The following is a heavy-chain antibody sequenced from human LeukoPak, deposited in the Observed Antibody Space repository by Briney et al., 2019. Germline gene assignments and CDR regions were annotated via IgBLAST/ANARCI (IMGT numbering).Heavy chain of an antibody. V-gene: IGHV3-21*01. J-gene: IGHJ4*02. CDR3: ARRSGNYESSGYYSNDY. CDR1: GFSFSSYS. Sequence: GGSLRLSCAASGFSFSSYSMNRVRQAPGKGLEWVSSISSSSSYIYYADSVKGRFTISRDNAKNSLYLQMNSLRAEDTAVYYCARRSGNYESSGYYSNDYWGQGTLVTVSS. D-gene: IGHD3-22*01. CDR2: ISSSSSYI.